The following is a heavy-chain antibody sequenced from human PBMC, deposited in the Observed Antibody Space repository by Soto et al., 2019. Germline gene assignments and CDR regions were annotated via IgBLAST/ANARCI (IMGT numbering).Heavy chain of an antibody. D-gene: IGHD1-1*01. CDR1: RYIFTAYF. V-gene: IGHV1-2*02. J-gene: IGHJ5*02. CDR2: INPNNGAT. Sequence: QVQLVQSGAEVKKPGASVKVSCKAPRYIFTAYFMHWVRQAPGQGLEWMGWINPNNGATHYGLSFQGRVTMTRDTSTSTAYMELSSLRSDDTAVYYCAPHDPGARFDTWGQGTLVIVSS. CDR3: APHDPGARFDT.